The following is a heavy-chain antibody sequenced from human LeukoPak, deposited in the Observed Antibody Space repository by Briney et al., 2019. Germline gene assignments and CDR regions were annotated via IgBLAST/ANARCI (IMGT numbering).Heavy chain of an antibody. CDR1: GFTFSSYA. J-gene: IGHJ4*02. CDR2: ISYDGSNK. CDR3: ARVGSIAAAVTGDYFDY. D-gene: IGHD6-13*01. V-gene: IGHV3-30*04. Sequence: GGPLRLSCAASGFTFSSYAMHWVRQAPGKGLEWVAVISYDGSNKYYADSVKGRFTISRDNSKNTLYLQMNSLRAEDTAVYYCARVGSIAAAVTGDYFDYWGQGTLVTVSS.